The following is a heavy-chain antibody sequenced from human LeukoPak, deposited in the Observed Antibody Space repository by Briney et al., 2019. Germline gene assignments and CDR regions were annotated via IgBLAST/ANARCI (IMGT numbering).Heavy chain of an antibody. CDR1: GFTFSSYA. CDR3: AKDVSLLLPDAEYFQH. D-gene: IGHD2/OR15-2a*01. J-gene: IGHJ1*01. CDR2: ISGSGGST. V-gene: IGHV3-23*01. Sequence: GGSLRLSCAASGFTFSSYAMSWVRQAPGKGLEWVSAISGSGGSTYYADSVKSRFTISRDNSKNTLYLQMNSLRAEDTAVYYCAKDVSLLLPDAEYFQHWGQGTLVTVSS.